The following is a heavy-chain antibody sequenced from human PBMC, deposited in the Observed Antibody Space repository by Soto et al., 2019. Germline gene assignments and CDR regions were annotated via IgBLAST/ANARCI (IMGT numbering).Heavy chain of an antibody. D-gene: IGHD4-4*01. CDR2: IYYSGST. J-gene: IGHJ3*02. CDR1: GGSISSSSYY. CDR3: ARGDYSDSALDI. V-gene: IGHV4-39*01. Sequence: SETLSHTCTVSGGSISSSSYYWGWIRQPPGKGLEWIGSIYYSGSTYYNPSLKSRVTISVDTSKNQFSLKLSSVTAADTAVYYCARGDYSDSALDIWGQGTMVT.